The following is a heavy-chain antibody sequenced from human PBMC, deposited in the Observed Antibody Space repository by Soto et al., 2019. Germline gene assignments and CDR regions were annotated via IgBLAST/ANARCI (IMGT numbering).Heavy chain of an antibody. CDR1: GFSFSNYA. D-gene: IGHD5-12*01. J-gene: IGHJ4*02. CDR2: VWYDGGKK. Sequence: GGSLRLSCAASGFSFSNYAMDWVRQAPGKGLEWVAVVWYDGGKKYYADSVKGRFTISRDNSKNTLYLEMNNLRAEDTALYYCARDHYDGSEVSFDSWGQGTLVTVSS. CDR3: ARDHYDGSEVSFDS. V-gene: IGHV3-33*01.